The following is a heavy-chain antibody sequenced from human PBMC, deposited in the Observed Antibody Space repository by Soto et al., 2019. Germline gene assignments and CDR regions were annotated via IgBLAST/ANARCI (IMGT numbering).Heavy chain of an antibody. Sequence: GGSLRLSCAASGFTSSRYGMHWVRQAPGKGLEWVALIWNDGIRKVYVGSVKGRFTISRDNSKNTLDLQMDSLRAEDTAVYYCARDDDYEANAFDYWGPGTLVTVSS. V-gene: IGHV3-33*01. CDR3: ARDDDYEANAFDY. CDR1: GFTSSRYG. J-gene: IGHJ4*02. CDR2: IWNDGIRK. D-gene: IGHD3-22*01.